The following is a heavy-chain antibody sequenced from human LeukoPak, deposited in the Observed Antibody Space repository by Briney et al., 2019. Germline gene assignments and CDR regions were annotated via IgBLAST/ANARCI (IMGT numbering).Heavy chain of an antibody. D-gene: IGHD2-2*03. Sequence: GGSLRLSCAASGFTFSSYAMHWVSQAPGKGLEWVAVTAYDGSNEFHAVSVKGRFTISRDNSKNMLYLQMNSLTPEDTAVYYCAKDGYCGSATCYGWFDPWGQGTLVTVSS. CDR3: AKDGYCGSATCYGWFDP. CDR2: TAYDGSNE. J-gene: IGHJ5*02. V-gene: IGHV3-30*04. CDR1: GFTFSSYA.